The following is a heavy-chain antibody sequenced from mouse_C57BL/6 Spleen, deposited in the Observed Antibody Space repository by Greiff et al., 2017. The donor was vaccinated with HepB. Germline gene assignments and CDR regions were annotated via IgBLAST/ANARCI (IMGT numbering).Heavy chain of an antibody. CDR3: VRHETAYYSNYGFSD. V-gene: IGHV1-62-2*01. D-gene: IGHD2-5*01. CDR1: GYTFTEYT. J-gene: IGHJ3*01. Sequence: VQLVESGAELVQPGASVQLSCKASGYTFTEYTIHWVKQRSVQGLEWLGWFFPGSGSIKYNEKFKDKATLTADKSSSTVYMELSRLTSEDSAVYFCVRHETAYYSNYGFSDWGKGTLVTVSA. CDR2: FFPGSGSI.